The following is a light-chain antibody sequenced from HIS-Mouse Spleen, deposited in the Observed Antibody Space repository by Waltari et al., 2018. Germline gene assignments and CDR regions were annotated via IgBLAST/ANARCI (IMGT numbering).Light chain of an antibody. J-gene: IGLJ2*01. CDR3: SSYTSSSTPV. CDR1: SSDVGRYNY. CDR2: DVS. V-gene: IGLV2-14*03. Sequence: QSALTQPASVSGSPGQSITIPCPGTSSDVGRYNYVSWYQQHPGKAPKLMIYDVSNRPSGVSNRFSGSKSGNTASLTISGLQAEDEADYYCSSYTSSSTPVFGGGTKLTVL.